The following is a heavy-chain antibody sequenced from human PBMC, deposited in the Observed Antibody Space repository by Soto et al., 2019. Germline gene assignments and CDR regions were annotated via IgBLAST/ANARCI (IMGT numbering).Heavy chain of an antibody. CDR1: GGSITGHY. J-gene: IGHJ4*02. Sequence: ETLSLTCTVSGGSITGHYWSWFRQPPGKGLEWIGYIFYSGTTNYNPSLKSRVTISVDTAKNQFSLKLSSVTTADTALYYCARVGSSGWSPDYWGQGTLVTVSS. V-gene: IGHV4-59*11. CDR2: IFYSGTT. D-gene: IGHD6-19*01. CDR3: ARVGSSGWSPDY.